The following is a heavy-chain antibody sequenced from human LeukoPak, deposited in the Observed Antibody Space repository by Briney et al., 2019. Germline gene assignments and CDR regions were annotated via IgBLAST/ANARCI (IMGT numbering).Heavy chain of an antibody. Sequence: SQTLSLTCAISGDSVSSNSAAWNWIRQSPSRGLEWLGRTYYRSKWYNDYAVSVKSRITINPDTSKSQFSLQLNSVTPEDTAVYYCARESGYSGYDWSLALDYWGQGTLVTVSS. CDR3: ARESGYSGYDWSLALDY. D-gene: IGHD5-12*01. CDR2: TYYRSKWYN. J-gene: IGHJ4*02. CDR1: GDSVSSNSAA. V-gene: IGHV6-1*01.